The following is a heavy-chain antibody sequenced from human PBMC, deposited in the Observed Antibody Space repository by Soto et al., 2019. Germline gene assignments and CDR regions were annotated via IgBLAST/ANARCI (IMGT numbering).Heavy chain of an antibody. D-gene: IGHD2-2*01. CDR3: ATGVSISRTRGWDY. CDR1: GFTFSTYA. V-gene: IGHV3-30-3*01. Sequence: QVQLVESGGGVVQPGRSLRLSCAASGFTFSTYAMHWVRQAPGKGLEWVAVMSNDGSIKYYADSLKGRFTISRDNSRNTLYPQMDSLRAQDTAVYYCATGVSISRTRGWDYWGQGTLVSVSS. J-gene: IGHJ4*02. CDR2: MSNDGSIK.